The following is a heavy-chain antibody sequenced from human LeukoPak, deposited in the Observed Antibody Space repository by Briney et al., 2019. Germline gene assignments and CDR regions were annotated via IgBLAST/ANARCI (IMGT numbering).Heavy chain of an antibody. Sequence: ASVNVSCKTSGYPFVAYYIHWVRQAPGQGLEWMARINANGGVTKTTQKLQGRITVSRETCVATVYMELSGIISDDTALYYCARDRYYDSSGTNPGERALEIWGQGTMITVSS. CDR3: ARDRYYDSSGTNPGERALEI. CDR2: INANGGVT. D-gene: IGHD3-22*01. CDR1: GYPFVAYY. J-gene: IGHJ3*02. V-gene: IGHV1-2*02.